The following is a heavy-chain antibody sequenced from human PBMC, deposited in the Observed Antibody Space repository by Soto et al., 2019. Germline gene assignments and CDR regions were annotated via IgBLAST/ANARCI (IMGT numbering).Heavy chain of an antibody. CDR1: GVSIRSTSYY. J-gene: IGHJ4*02. CDR3: ASHGSY. Sequence: QLQLQESGPGLVKPSETLSLICNVSGVSIRSTSYYWTWIRQPPGKGLEWIGTSYFSGSTFYNPSRKSRVSISVDTSKNQFSLNLASVTDGDTTVYYCASHGSYWGQGTLVTVSS. V-gene: IGHV4-39*01. CDR2: SYFSGST.